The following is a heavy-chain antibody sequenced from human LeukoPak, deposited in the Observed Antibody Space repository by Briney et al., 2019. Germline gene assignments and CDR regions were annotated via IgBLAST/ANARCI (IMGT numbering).Heavy chain of an antibody. CDR1: GFTFTDHY. Sequence: ASMKVSRKSSGFTFTDHYIHWVRQGPGQGLEWMGYIGPHSTFTSSPQEFQGRVTMTRDASMSTAYMELTRLTSDDTAVYYCVREGEGPLSKDFDYWGQGTLVTVSS. D-gene: IGHD2/OR15-2a*01. CDR2: IGPHSTFT. CDR3: VREGEGPLSKDFDY. V-gene: IGHV1-2*02. J-gene: IGHJ4*02.